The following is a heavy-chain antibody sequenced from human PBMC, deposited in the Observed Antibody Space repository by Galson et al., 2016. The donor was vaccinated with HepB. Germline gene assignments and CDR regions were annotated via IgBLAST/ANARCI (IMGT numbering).Heavy chain of an antibody. CDR2: IKQDGSEK. Sequence: SLRLSCAASGFTFSSYWMSWVRQAPGKGLEWVANIKQDGSEKYYVDSVKGRFTISRGNAKNSLFLQMNSLRAEDTAVYYCARDSRRKPYSSSQGGLLDYWGQGTLVTVSS. J-gene: IGHJ4*02. D-gene: IGHD6-13*01. CDR3: ARDSRRKPYSSSQGGLLDY. V-gene: IGHV3-7*01. CDR1: GFTFSSYW.